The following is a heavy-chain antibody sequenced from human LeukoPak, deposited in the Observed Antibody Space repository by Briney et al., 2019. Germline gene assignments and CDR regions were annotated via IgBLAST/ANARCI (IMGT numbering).Heavy chain of an antibody. D-gene: IGHD3-10*01. J-gene: IGHJ5*01. CDR1: GYAITSGGFS. V-gene: IGHV4-30-2*01. Sequence: SQTLSLTCTVSGYAITSGGFSWNWIRQPPGKGLEWIGCIYDRGPAYYNPSLKSRFTISVDRPKNQFLLNVTSLTAADTAVYYCARSRQASGLFNSWGQGTLVVVSS. CDR2: IYDRGPA. CDR3: ARSRQASGLFNS.